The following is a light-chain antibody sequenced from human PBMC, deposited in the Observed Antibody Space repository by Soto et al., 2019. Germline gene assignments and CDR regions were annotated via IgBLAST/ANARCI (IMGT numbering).Light chain of an antibody. V-gene: IGLV2-8*01. CDR3: KSYAGSNTYV. Sequence: QSVLTQPPSASGSPGQSVTISCTGTTNDLGVYDFVSWYQHHPGKAPQLIIYEVVQRPSGVPDRFSGSKSGNTASLTVSGLQAADEGDYFCKSYAGSNTYVFGSGTKVTVL. J-gene: IGLJ1*01. CDR1: TNDLGVYDF. CDR2: EVV.